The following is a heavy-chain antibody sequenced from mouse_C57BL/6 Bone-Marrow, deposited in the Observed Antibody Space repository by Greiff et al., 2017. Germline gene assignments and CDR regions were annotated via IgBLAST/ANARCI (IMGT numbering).Heavy chain of an antibody. D-gene: IGHD1-1*01. CDR2: INPGSGGT. V-gene: IGHV1-54*01. CDR1: GYAFTNYL. CDR3: AREGVYGGFAY. J-gene: IGHJ3*01. Sequence: VHLVESGAELVRPGTSVKVSCKASGYAFTNYLIEWVKQRPGHGLEWIGVINPGSGGTNYNEKFKGKATLTADKSSSTAYMQLSSLTSEDSAVYFCAREGVYGGFAYWGQGTLVTVSA.